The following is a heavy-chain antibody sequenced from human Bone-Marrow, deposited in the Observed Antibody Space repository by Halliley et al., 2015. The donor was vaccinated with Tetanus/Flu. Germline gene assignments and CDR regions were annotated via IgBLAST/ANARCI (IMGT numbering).Heavy chain of an antibody. Sequence: SLRLSCAASGFTFSSYAMHWVRQAPGKGLEYVSAISSNGGSTYYANSVKGRFTISRDNSKNTLYLQMGSPRAEDMAVYYCARDLPAAMSYYYYGMDVWGQGTTVTVSS. CDR1: GFTFSSYA. CDR3: ARDLPAAMSYYYYGMDV. J-gene: IGHJ6*02. V-gene: IGHV3-64*01. D-gene: IGHD2-2*01. CDR2: ISSNGGST.